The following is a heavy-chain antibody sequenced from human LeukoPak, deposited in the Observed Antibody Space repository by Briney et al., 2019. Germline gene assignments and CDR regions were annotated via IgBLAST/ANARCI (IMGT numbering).Heavy chain of an antibody. D-gene: IGHD1-26*01. Sequence: PGGSLRLSCAASGFTFSSYDMHWVRQATGKGLEWVSAIGTAGDTYYPGSVKGRFTISRENAKNSLYLQMNSLRAGDTAVYYCARGAFGSPFDYWGQGTLVTVSS. CDR2: IGTAGDT. J-gene: IGHJ4*02. CDR1: GFTFSSYD. CDR3: ARGAFGSPFDY. V-gene: IGHV3-13*01.